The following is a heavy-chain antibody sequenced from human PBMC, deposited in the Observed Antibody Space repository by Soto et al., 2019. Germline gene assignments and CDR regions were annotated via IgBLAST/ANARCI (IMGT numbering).Heavy chain of an antibody. Sequence: QLQLQESGSGLVKPSQTLSLTCAVSGGSISSGGYSWSWIRTPPRKGLEYIGYIYHSGSTYYHPSLKSRVTISVDRSKNQYSLKLSSVTAADTAVYYCAREGSGWGIDYWGQGTLVTVSS. J-gene: IGHJ4*02. CDR3: AREGSGWGIDY. CDR1: GGSISSGGYS. D-gene: IGHD6-19*01. CDR2: IYHSGST. V-gene: IGHV4-30-2*01.